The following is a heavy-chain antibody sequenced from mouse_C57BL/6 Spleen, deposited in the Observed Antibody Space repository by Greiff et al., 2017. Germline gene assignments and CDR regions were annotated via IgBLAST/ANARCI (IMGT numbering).Heavy chain of an antibody. CDR2: ISSGSSTI. Sequence: EVQVVESGGGLVKPGGSLKLSCAASGFTFSDYGLHWVRQAPEKGLEWVAYISSGSSTIYYADTVKGRFTISRDNAKNTLFLQMTILRSEDTAMYYCATIYDGYYDWFAYWGQGTLVTVSA. J-gene: IGHJ3*01. CDR1: GFTFSDYG. V-gene: IGHV5-17*01. CDR3: ATIYDGYYDWFAY. D-gene: IGHD2-3*01.